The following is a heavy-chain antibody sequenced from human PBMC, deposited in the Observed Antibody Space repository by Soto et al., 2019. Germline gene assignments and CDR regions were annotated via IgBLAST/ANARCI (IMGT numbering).Heavy chain of an antibody. J-gene: IGHJ4*02. CDR2: ISSITNYI. V-gene: IGHV3-21*06. Sequence: RRLSCAASGFTFTRFSMNWVRQAPGKGLEWVSSISSITNYIYYGDSMKGRFTISRDNAKNSLYLEMNSLRAEDTAVYYCARESEDLTSNFDYWGQGTLDTVSS. CDR1: GFTFTRFS. CDR3: ARESEDLTSNFDY.